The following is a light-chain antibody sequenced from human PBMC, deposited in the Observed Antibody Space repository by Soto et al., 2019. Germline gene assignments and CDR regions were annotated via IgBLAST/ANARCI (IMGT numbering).Light chain of an antibody. J-gene: IGKJ2*01. Sequence: DVVMTQSPLSLPVTLGQPASISCRSSQSPEYSDGNTYLHWFQQRPGQSPRRLIYKVSNRDSGVPDRFRGSGSGTDFTLRISSVEAEDVGVYYCMQGTHWPYTFGQGTKLEIK. CDR3: MQGTHWPYT. CDR1: QSPEYSDGNTY. V-gene: IGKV2-30*01. CDR2: KVS.